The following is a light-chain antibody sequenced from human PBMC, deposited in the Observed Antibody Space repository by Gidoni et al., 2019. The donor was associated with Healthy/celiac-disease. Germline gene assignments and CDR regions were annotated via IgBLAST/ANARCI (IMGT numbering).Light chain of an antibody. CDR3: QQYNSQGYT. Sequence: DIQMTQSPSTLSASVGDRVTITCRASQSSSSWLAWYQQKPGQAPKLLIYKAYSLESGVPSRFSGSGSGTEFTLTISSLQPDDFATYYCQQYNSQGYTFGQGTKLEIK. CDR2: KAY. CDR1: QSSSSW. V-gene: IGKV1-5*03. J-gene: IGKJ2*01.